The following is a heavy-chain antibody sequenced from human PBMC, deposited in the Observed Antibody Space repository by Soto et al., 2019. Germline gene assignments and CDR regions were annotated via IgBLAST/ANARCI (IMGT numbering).Heavy chain of an antibody. J-gene: IGHJ5*02. D-gene: IGHD3-22*01. CDR1: GGSISSYY. CDR2: IYYSGST. V-gene: IGHV4-59*08. CDR3: ARPTYYYDSSGYYQAWFDP. Sequence: SETLSLTCTVSGGSISSYYWSWIRQPPGKGLEWIGYIYYSGSTNYNPSLKSRVTISVDTSKNQFSLKLSSVTAADTAVYYCARPTYYYDSSGYYQAWFDPWGQGTLVTVSS.